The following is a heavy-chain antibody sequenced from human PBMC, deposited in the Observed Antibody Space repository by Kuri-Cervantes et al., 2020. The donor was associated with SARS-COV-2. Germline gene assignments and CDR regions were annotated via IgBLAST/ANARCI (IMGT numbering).Heavy chain of an antibody. D-gene: IGHD6-19*01. J-gene: IGHJ4*02. V-gene: IGHV3-11*03. Sequence: GGSLRLSCAASGFTFIDHYMNWVRQAPGKGLEWISYISSRSTETNYADSVKGRFTISRDNSKNTLYLQMNSLRAEDTAVYYCARGPPAAVGLYYFDYWGQGTLVTVSS. CDR2: ISSRSTET. CDR1: GFTFIDHY. CDR3: ARGPPAAVGLYYFDY.